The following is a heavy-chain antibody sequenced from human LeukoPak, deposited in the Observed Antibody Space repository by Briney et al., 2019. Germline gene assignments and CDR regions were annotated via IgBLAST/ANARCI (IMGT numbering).Heavy chain of an antibody. CDR3: ARDPHRTGVASLFDY. Sequence: GGSLRLSCAASGFTFSSYAMHWVRQAPGKGLEWVAVISYDGGNKYYADSVKGRFTISRDNSKNTLYLQMNSLRAEDTAIYYCARDPHRTGVASLFDYWGQGTLVPVSS. CDR1: GFTFSSYA. J-gene: IGHJ4*02. D-gene: IGHD3-16*02. V-gene: IGHV3-30*04. CDR2: ISYDGGNK.